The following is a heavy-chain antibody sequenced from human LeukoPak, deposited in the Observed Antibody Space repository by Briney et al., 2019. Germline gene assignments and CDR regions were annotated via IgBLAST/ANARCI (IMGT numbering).Heavy chain of an antibody. V-gene: IGHV3-48*01. CDR2: IRSSSSTI. J-gene: IGHJ4*02. CDR1: GFTFSSYS. Sequence: GGSLRLSCAASGFTFSSYSMNWVRQAPGKGLEWVSYIRSSSSTIYYADSVKGRFTISRDKAKNSLYLQMNSLRAEDTAVYYCARGITMVRGVTTPVYYFDYWGQGTLVTVSS. CDR3: ARGITMVRGVTTPVYYFDY. D-gene: IGHD3-10*01.